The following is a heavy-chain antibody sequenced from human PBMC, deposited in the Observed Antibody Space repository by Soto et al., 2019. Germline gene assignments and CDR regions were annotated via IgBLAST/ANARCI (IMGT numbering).Heavy chain of an antibody. CDR1: GFTLDDHG. CDR3: ARVPPGGYSGYDSAFDI. Sequence: PGGPLRLSCHASGFTLDDHGMSWVRQAPENGLEWVSGINWNGGSTGYADSVKGRFTISRDNAKNSLYLQMNSLRAEDTALYYCARVPPGGYSGYDSAFDIWGRGTMVTVSS. V-gene: IGHV3-20*04. J-gene: IGHJ3*02. D-gene: IGHD5-12*01. CDR2: INWNGGST.